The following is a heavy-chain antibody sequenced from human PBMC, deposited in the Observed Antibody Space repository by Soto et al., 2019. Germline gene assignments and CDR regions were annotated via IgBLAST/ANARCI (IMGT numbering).Heavy chain of an antibody. J-gene: IGHJ5*02. D-gene: IGHD3-10*01. CDR2: IYVSGST. Sequence: GGSLRLSCTASRSTVTFNHMTWVRQAAGKGLEWVSTIYVSGSTYYADSVKGRFTISRDSSKNTVYLQMNSLRVDDTAVYHCARDYSGSGSYAPWFDPWGQGSLVTVSS. CDR1: RSTVTFNH. CDR3: ARDYSGSGSYAPWFDP. V-gene: IGHV3-66*01.